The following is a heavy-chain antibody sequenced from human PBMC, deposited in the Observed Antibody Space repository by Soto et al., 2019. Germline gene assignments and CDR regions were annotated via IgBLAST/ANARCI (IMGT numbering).Heavy chain of an antibody. CDR2: INPNSGAT. CDR3: AREITSSWMDV. CDR1: GYTFTANY. D-gene: IGHD6-13*01. Sequence: ASVKVSCKASGYTFTANYLHWVRQAPGQGLEWMGWINPNSGATNYAQRFQAWVTMTRDTSISTAYMELSRLTFDDTAVYYCAREITSSWMDVWGQGTTVTVSS. J-gene: IGHJ6*02. V-gene: IGHV1-2*04.